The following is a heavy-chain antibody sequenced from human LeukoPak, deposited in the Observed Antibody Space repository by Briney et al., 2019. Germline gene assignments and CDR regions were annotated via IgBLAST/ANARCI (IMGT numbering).Heavy chain of an antibody. Sequence: GGSLRLSCAASGFTFSSYGMHWVRQAPGKGLEWVAVIWYDGNNKYYADSVKGRFTISRDNSKNTLYLQMNSLRAEDTAVYYCARASQYCSGGSCYSYYFDYWGQGTLVTVSS. CDR2: IWYDGNNK. D-gene: IGHD2-15*01. CDR3: ARASQYCSGGSCYSYYFDY. CDR1: GFTFSSYG. J-gene: IGHJ4*02. V-gene: IGHV3-33*01.